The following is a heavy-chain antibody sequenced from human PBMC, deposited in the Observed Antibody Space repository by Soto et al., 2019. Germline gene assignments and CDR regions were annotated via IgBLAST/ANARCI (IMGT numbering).Heavy chain of an antibody. CDR3: ARRREGLTVTPLQSPYNWFDP. V-gene: IGHV5-51*01. J-gene: IGHJ5*02. CDR1: GYSFTSYW. CDR2: IYPGDSDT. D-gene: IGHD4-17*01. Sequence: EVQLVQSGAEVKKPGESLKISCKGSGYSFTSYWIGWVRQMPGKGLEWMGIIYPGDSDTRYSPSFQGQVTISADKSISTAYLQWSSLKASDTAMYYCARRREGLTVTPLQSPYNWFDPWGQGTLVTVSS.